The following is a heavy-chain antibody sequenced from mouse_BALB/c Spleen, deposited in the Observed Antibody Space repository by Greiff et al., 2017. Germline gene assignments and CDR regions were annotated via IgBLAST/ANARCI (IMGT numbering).Heavy chain of an antibody. CDR2: ISSGGST. Sequence: EVKVVESGGGLVKPGGSLKLSCAASGFTFSSYAMSWVRQTPEKRLEWVASISSGGSTYYPDSVKGRFTISRDNARNILYLQMSSLRSEDTAMYYCARGYYGYDYAMDYWGQGTSVTVSS. D-gene: IGHD2-2*01. CDR1: GFTFSSYA. V-gene: IGHV5-6-5*01. J-gene: IGHJ4*01. CDR3: ARGYYGYDYAMDY.